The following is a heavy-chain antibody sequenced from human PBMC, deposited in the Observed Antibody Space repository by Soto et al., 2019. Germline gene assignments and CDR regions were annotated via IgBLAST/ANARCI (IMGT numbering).Heavy chain of an antibody. CDR1: GFIFSGYA. CDR3: AKTTDGRSSAFDI. J-gene: IGHJ3*02. V-gene: IGHV3-23*01. CDR2: ISGSGTTA. Sequence: PGGSLRLACAASGFIFSGYAMSWVRQAPGKGLEWVSAISGSGTTAYYADSVKGRFTFSRDNSKKTMYLQMNSLRAEDTAVYYCAKTTDGRSSAFDIWGQGTMVTVSS.